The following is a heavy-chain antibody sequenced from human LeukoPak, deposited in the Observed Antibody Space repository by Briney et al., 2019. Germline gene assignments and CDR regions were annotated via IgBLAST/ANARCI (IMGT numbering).Heavy chain of an antibody. CDR1: GGSFSGYY. V-gene: IGHV4-34*01. Sequence: PSETLSLTCAVYGGSFSGYYWSWIRQPPGKGLEWIGEIKHSGSTNYNPSLKSRVTISVDTSKNQFSLKLSSVTAADTAVYYCATSRNWYFDLWGRGTLVTVSS. J-gene: IGHJ2*01. CDR3: ATSRNWYFDL. CDR2: IKHSGST.